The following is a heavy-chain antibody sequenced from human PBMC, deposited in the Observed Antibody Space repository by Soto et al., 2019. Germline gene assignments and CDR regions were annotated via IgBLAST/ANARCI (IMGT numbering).Heavy chain of an antibody. CDR2: IIPIFDTA. Sequence: QVQLVQSGAEVKKPGSSVKVSCKTSGGTFSSYAISWVRQAPGQGLEWMGGIIPIFDTANYAQKFQGRVTITADSSTSTDSMELSSLRAEDTAVYYCARHDCISTSCYYYDYDSMDAWVQGTTVTVSS. J-gene: IGHJ6*02. D-gene: IGHD2-2*01. V-gene: IGHV1-69*12. CDR3: ARHDCISTSCYYYDYDSMDA. CDR1: GGTFSSYA.